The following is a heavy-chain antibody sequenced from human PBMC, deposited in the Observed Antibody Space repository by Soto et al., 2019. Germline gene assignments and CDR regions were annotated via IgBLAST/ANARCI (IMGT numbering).Heavy chain of an antibody. CDR1: GGSISTSSYY. CDR2: IYYTGST. Sequence: SETLSLTCTVSGGSISTSSYYWGWIRQPPGKGLEWIGSIYYTGSTHYNPSLKSRVAISVDRSKNQFSLKLNSVTAADTAVYYCARQNSHLSYGMDVWGQGSTVTVYS. V-gene: IGHV4-39*01. CDR3: ARQNSHLSYGMDV. J-gene: IGHJ6*02.